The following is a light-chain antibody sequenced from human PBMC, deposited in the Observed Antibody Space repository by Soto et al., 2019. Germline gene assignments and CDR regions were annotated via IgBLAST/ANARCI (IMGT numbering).Light chain of an antibody. CDR3: ATWDDDLYTPI. J-gene: IGLJ2*01. CDR2: EVS. Sequence: QSALTQPASVSGSLGQSITISCSGTSSDIGTYDFVSWYQHLPGKAPKLIISEVSNRPSGVPDRFSGSKSGTSASLAITGLRSDDEADYYCATWDDDLYTPIIGGGTKLTVL. CDR1: SSDIGTYDF. V-gene: IGLV2-14*01.